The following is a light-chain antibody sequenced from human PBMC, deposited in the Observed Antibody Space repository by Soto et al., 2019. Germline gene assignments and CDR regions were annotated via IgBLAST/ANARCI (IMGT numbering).Light chain of an antibody. J-gene: IGKJ1*01. V-gene: IGKV1-5*03. CDR1: QTISSW. Sequence: DIQMTQSPSTLSGSVGDRVTITCRASQTISSWLAWYQQKPGKAPKLLIYKASTLKSGVPSRFSGSGPGTKFTLAISSLQPDDFATYYCQHYNSYSEAFGQGTKVDIK. CDR3: QHYNSYSEA. CDR2: KAS.